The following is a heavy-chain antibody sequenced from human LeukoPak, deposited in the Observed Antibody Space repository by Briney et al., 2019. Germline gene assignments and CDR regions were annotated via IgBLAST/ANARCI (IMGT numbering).Heavy chain of an antibody. V-gene: IGHV4-59*01. CDR1: GGSISSYY. CDR3: ARGAIEMATISDAFDI. J-gene: IGHJ3*02. CDR2: IYYSGST. D-gene: IGHD5-24*01. Sequence: SGALSLTCTVSGGSISSYYWSWIRQPPGKGLEWIGYIYYSGSTNYNPSLKSRVTISVDTSKNQFSLKLSSVTAADTAVYYCARGAIEMATISDAFDIWGQGTMVTVSS.